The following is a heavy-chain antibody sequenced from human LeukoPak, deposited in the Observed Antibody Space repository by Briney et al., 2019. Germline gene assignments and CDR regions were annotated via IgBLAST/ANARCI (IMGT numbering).Heavy chain of an antibody. CDR1: GFTFSSYS. Sequence: PGGSLRLSCAAPGFTFSSYSMNWVRQAPGKGLEWVSYISSSSSYIYYADSVKGRFTISRDNAKNSLYLQMNSLRAEDTAVYYCARDKYGNVFDIWGQGTMVTVSS. D-gene: IGHD4-17*01. V-gene: IGHV3-21*05. J-gene: IGHJ3*02. CDR3: ARDKYGNVFDI. CDR2: ISSSSSYI.